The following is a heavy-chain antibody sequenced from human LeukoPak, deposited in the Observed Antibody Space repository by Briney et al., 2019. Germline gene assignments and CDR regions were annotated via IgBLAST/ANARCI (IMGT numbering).Heavy chain of an antibody. Sequence: PGGSLRLSCAASGFTLSRYWMHWVRQAPGRGLVWVSRINTDGSRTDYADSVKGRFTISRDNAKNTLYLQMNSLGAEDTAVYYCASDFTGYDDYWGQGTLVSVSS. D-gene: IGHD3-9*01. V-gene: IGHV3-74*01. J-gene: IGHJ4*02. CDR2: INTDGSRT. CDR3: ASDFTGYDDY. CDR1: GFTLSRYW.